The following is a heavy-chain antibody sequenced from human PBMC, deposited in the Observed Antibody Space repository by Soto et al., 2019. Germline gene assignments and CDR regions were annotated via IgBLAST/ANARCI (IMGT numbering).Heavy chain of an antibody. V-gene: IGHV4-59*01. Sequence: QVQLQESGPGLVKPSETLSLTCTVSGGSISSYYWSWIRQPPGKGLEWIGYIYYSGSTNYNPSLTSRVTISVDTSKNQFALKLSSVTAADTAVYYCASCGGSCYYYGIDVWGQGTTVIVSS. D-gene: IGHD3-10*01. J-gene: IGHJ6*02. CDR3: ASCGGSCYYYGIDV. CDR1: GGSISSYY. CDR2: IYYSGST.